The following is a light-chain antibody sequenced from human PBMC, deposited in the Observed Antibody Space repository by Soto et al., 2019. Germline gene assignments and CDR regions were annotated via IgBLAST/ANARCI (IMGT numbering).Light chain of an antibody. V-gene: IGLV2-14*01. CDR2: DVS. CDR1: SSDVGGYNY. Sequence: QSVLTQPASVSGSPGQSITISCTGTSSDVGGYNYVSWYQQHPGKAPKLMIYDVSNRPSGVSNRFSGSKSGNTASPTISGLQAEDEADYYCSSYTSSSTLEVVFGGGTQLTVL. CDR3: SSYTSSSTLEVV. J-gene: IGLJ2*01.